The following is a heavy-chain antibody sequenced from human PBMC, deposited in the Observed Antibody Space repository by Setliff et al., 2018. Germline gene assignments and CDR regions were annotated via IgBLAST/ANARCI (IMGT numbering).Heavy chain of an antibody. CDR3: ASNPRKGRSGGYFYDDPYYYYMDV. Sequence: PGGSLRLSCAASGFTFSTYSMNWVRQAPGKGLEWVSYNSSRSDIIYYADSVKGRFTISRDNAKNSLYLRLNSLRAEDTAVYYCASNPRKGRSGGYFYDDPYYYYMDVWGKGTTVTVSS. CDR2: NSSRSDII. V-gene: IGHV3-48*01. CDR1: GFTFSTYS. J-gene: IGHJ6*03. D-gene: IGHD1-26*01.